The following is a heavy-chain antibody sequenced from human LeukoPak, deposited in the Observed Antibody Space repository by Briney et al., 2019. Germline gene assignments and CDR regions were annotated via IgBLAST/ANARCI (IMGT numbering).Heavy chain of an antibody. J-gene: IGHJ5*02. CDR1: GGSISSYY. CDR2: IYYSGST. D-gene: IGHD2-15*01. Sequence: SETLSLTCTVSGGSISSYYWSWIRQPPGKGLEWIGYIYYSGSTNYNPSLKSRVTISVDTSKNQFSLKLSSVTAADTAVYYCARDFPYCSGGSCYSGWFDPWGQGTLVTVSS. CDR3: ARDFPYCSGGSCYSGWFDP. V-gene: IGHV4-59*01.